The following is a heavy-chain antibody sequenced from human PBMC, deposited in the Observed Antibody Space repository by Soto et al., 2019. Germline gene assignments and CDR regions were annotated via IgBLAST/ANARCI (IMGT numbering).Heavy chain of an antibody. V-gene: IGHV4-4*02. CDR3: ARGYEYTYYYDSSGSPSFYYFDY. CDR1: GGSIGSSNW. J-gene: IGHJ4*02. CDR2: IYHSGST. Sequence: TLSLTCAVSGGSIGSSNWWSWVRQPPGKGLEWIGEIYHSGSTNYNPSLKSRVTISVDKSKNQFSLKLSSVTAADTAVYYCARGYEYTYYYDSSGSPSFYYFDYWGQGTLVNVSS. D-gene: IGHD3-22*01.